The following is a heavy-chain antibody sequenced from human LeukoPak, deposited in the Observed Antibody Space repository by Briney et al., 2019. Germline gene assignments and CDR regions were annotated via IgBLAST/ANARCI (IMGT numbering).Heavy chain of an antibody. CDR3: AKGHCTNGICWLD. Sequence: GGSLRLSCAPSGFTVSSTYMSWVRQAPGKGMEWVSFIYSAGSTYHAASVKGRLTLSRDKSKNTMFIQTNRLRAGDTAVYYCAKGHCTNGICWLDWGQGTLVTVSS. CDR2: IYSAGST. V-gene: IGHV3-53*01. D-gene: IGHD2-8*01. CDR1: GFTVSSTY. J-gene: IGHJ4*02.